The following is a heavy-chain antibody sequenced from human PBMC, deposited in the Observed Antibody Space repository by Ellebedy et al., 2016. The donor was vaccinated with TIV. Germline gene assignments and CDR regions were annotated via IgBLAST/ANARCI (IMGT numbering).Heavy chain of an antibody. V-gene: IGHV1-46*01. Sequence: ASVKVSCKTSGYTFTSYGITWMRQAPGQGLEWMGIINPSGGSTSYAQKFQGRVTMTRDTSTSTVYMGLSSLRSEDTAVYYCARAGRGGSYFSNAFDIWGQGTMVTVSS. D-gene: IGHD1-26*01. CDR2: INPSGGST. CDR1: GYTFTSYG. CDR3: ARAGRGGSYFSNAFDI. J-gene: IGHJ3*02.